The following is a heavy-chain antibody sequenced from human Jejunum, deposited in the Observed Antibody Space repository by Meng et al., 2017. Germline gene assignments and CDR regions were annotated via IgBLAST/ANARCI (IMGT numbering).Heavy chain of an antibody. V-gene: IGHV4-59*01. CDR1: GGSISSYY. CDR2: IYYTGST. CDR3: ARSGYCSGSSCRVYGMDV. J-gene: IGHJ6*02. D-gene: IGHD2-15*01. Sequence: GSLRLSCTVSGGSISSYYWSWIRQPPGKGLEWIGSIYYTGSTNYNPSLKSRVTISVDTSKKWFSLKLSSVTAADTAVYYCARSGYCSGSSCRVYGMDVWGQGNTGTVSS.